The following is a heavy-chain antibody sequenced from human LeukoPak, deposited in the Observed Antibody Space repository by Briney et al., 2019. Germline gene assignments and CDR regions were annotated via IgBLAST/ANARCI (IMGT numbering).Heavy chain of an antibody. D-gene: IGHD3-10*01. CDR3: ARTSVRGVIPFRYYYYGMDV. CDR1: GYTFTSYD. V-gene: IGHV1-8*01. J-gene: IGHJ6*02. Sequence: GASVKVSCKASGYTFTSYDINWVRQATGQGLEWMGWMNPNSGNTGYAQKFQGRVTMTRNTSISTAYMELSSLRSEDTAVYYCARTSVRGVIPFRYYYYGMDVWGQGTTVTVSS. CDR2: MNPNSGNT.